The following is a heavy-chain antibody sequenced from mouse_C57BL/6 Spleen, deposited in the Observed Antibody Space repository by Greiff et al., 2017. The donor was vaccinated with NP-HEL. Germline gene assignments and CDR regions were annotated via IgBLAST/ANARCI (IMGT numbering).Heavy chain of an antibody. V-gene: IGHV1-15*01. J-gene: IGHJ3*01. CDR1: GYTFTDYE. CDR2: IDPETGGT. CDR3: TTRGNGYGAY. D-gene: IGHD2-2*01. Sequence: QVQLQQSGAELVRPGASVTLSCKASGYTFTDYEMHWVKQTPVHGLEWIGAIDPETGGTAYNQKFKGKAILTADKSSSTAYMELRSLTSEDSAVYYCTTRGNGYGAYWGQGTLVTVSA.